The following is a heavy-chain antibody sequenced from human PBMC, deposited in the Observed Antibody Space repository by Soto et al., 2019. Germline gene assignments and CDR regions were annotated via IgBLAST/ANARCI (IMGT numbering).Heavy chain of an antibody. D-gene: IGHD3-16*02. Sequence: EVQLLEVGGGLVQPGGSLRLSCAASGFSFSSYLMSWVRQAPGRGLEFVSSVTSSGGSAYYVDSVKGRFTISRDNSKNTLYLQMNSLRAEDTAIYFCTKRIVDRYFDYWGQGTLVTVSS. CDR3: TKRIVDRYFDY. CDR1: GFSFSSYL. V-gene: IGHV3-23*01. CDR2: VTSSGGSA. J-gene: IGHJ4*02.